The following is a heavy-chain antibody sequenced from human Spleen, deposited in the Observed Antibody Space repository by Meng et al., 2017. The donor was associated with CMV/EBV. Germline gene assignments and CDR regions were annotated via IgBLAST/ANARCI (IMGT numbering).Heavy chain of an antibody. D-gene: IGHD6-13*01. CDR1: GYTFTNYY. J-gene: IGHJ4*02. Sequence: QVQLVQSGAEVKKPGASVKVSCPASGYTFTNYYLHWVRQAPGQGLEWMGAIDPSGAGATFAQKFKGRVTMTRDTSTTTVYMELTSLKSDDTAVYYCARDVIAAVGVSFGYWGQGTLVTVSS. CDR2: IDPSGAGA. V-gene: IGHV1-46*01. CDR3: ARDVIAAVGVSFGY.